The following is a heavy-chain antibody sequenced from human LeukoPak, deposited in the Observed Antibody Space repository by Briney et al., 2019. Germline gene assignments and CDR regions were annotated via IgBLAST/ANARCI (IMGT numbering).Heavy chain of an antibody. D-gene: IGHD3-10*01. J-gene: IGHJ4*02. Sequence: GGSLRLSCAASGFTFSTYSMNWVRQAPGKGLKWVSYINSGSTTIHYADSVKGRFTISRDNAKNALYLQMNSLRAEDTAVYFCAREPYGSGSYNFDYWGQGTLVTVSS. CDR2: INSGSTTI. CDR1: GFTFSTYS. CDR3: AREPYGSGSYNFDY. V-gene: IGHV3-48*04.